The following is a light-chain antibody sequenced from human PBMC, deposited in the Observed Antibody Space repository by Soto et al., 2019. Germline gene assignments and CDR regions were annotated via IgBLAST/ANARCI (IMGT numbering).Light chain of an antibody. CDR3: QSYDSSLSGDV. CDR2: GNS. V-gene: IGLV1-40*01. J-gene: IGLJ1*01. CDR1: RSNIGAGYD. Sequence: QSVLTQPPSVSGDPGQRVTISCTGSRSNIGAGYDVHWYQQLPGTAPKLLIYGNSNRPSGVPDRFSGSKSGTSASLAITGLQAEDEADYYCQSYDSSLSGDVFGPGTKVTVL.